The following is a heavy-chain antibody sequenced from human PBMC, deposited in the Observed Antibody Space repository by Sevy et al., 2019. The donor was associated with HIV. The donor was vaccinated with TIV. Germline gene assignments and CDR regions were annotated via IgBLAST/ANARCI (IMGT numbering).Heavy chain of an antibody. J-gene: IGHJ4*02. Sequence: GGSLRLSCAASGFTFSTHAMHWVRQAPGKGLEWVAIISYDGNIEYYPDSVKGRFTISRDDSKNTHYLQMNSLRSEDTALYYCARDLGYESTGYLPLFDNSGQGTLVTVSS. D-gene: IGHD3-22*01. CDR2: ISYDGNIE. V-gene: IGHV3-30-3*01. CDR3: ARDLGYESTGYLPLFDN. CDR1: GFTFSTHA.